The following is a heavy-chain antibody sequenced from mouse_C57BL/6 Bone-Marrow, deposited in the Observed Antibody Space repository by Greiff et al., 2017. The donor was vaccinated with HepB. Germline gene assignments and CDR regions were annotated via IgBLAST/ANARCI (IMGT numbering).Heavy chain of an antibody. CDR3: ARRSVYGSSSYYAMDY. CDR2: IDPSDSYT. Sequence: QVQLQQPGAELVMPGASVKLSCKASGYTFTSYWMHWVKQRPGQGLEWIGEIDPSDSYTNYNQKFKGKSTLTVDKSSSTAYMQLSSLSSEDSAVYYCARRSVYGSSSYYAMDYWGQGTSVTVSS. V-gene: IGHV1-69*01. CDR1: GYTFTSYW. J-gene: IGHJ4*01. D-gene: IGHD1-1*01.